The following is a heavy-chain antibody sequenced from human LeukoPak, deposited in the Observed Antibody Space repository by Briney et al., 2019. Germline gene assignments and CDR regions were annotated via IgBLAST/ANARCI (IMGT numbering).Heavy chain of an antibody. Sequence: SETLSLTCTVSGGSISSYYWSWIRQPPGKGLEWIGYIYYSGTTRYNPSLKSRLTTSIDTSKNQFSLKLSSVTAADTAVYFCARGGGFTYGRQPFDCWGQGTLVTVSS. D-gene: IGHD5-18*01. CDR1: GGSISSYY. J-gene: IGHJ4*02. CDR2: IYYSGTT. V-gene: IGHV4-59*01. CDR3: ARGGGFTYGRQPFDC.